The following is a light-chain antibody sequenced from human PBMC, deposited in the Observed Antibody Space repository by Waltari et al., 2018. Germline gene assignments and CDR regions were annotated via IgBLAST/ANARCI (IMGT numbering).Light chain of an antibody. CDR3: AAWDDSLNGVV. V-gene: IGLV1-44*01. Sequence: QSVLTQPPSASGTPGQRVTISCSGSRSNIGSNTVTWYQHLPRTAPKLLTYRKNPRPSGVPDRFSGSKSVTSASLAISGLQSEEEADYYCAAWDDSLNGVVFGGGTKLTVL. CDR2: RKN. J-gene: IGLJ2*01. CDR1: RSNIGSNT.